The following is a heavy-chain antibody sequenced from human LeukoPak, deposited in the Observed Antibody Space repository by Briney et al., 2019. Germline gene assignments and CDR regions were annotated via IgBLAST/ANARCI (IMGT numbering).Heavy chain of an antibody. Sequence: GGSLRLSCAASGFSVSSDYMSWVRQAPGKGLEWVSVIYSGGTTYYGASVKGRFSISRDNSKNTVYLQMNSLRAEDTAVYCCARGVRGYDYLDYWGLGTLVTVSS. D-gene: IGHD3-10*02. CDR1: GFSVSSDY. CDR2: IYSGGTT. V-gene: IGHV3-53*01. J-gene: IGHJ4*02. CDR3: ARGVRGYDYLDY.